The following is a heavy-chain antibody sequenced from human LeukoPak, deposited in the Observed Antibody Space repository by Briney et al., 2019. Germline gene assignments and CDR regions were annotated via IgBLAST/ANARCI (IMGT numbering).Heavy chain of an antibody. J-gene: IGHJ4*02. D-gene: IGHD3-22*01. V-gene: IGHV4-59*08. CDR3: ARRGYYYDSSHYYYFDY. CDR2: IYHSGST. Sequence: SETLSLTCTVSGVSITSYYWSWIRQPPGKGLEWIGSIYHSGSTNDNPSLKSRVTTSVDTSKNQFSLKLSSVTAADTAVYYCARRGYYYDSSHYYYFDYWGQGTLVTVSS. CDR1: GVSITSYY.